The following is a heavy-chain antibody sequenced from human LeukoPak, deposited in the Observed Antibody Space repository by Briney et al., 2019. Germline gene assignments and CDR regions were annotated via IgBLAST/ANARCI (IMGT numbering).Heavy chain of an antibody. J-gene: IGHJ6*02. CDR3: ARRSGYSPYYYYGMDV. V-gene: IGHV7-4-1*02. D-gene: IGHD3-3*01. CDR1: GYTFTSYA. CDR2: INTNTGNP. Sequence: ASVKVSCKASGYTFTSYAMNWVRQTPGQGLEWMGWINTNTGNPTYAQGFTGRFVFSLDTSVSTAYLQISSLKAEDTAVYYCARRSGYSPYYYYGMDVWGQGTTVTVSS.